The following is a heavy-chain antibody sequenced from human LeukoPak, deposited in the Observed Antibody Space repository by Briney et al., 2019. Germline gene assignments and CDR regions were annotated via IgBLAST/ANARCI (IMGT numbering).Heavy chain of an antibody. Sequence: SVKVSCKASGGTFSSYAISWVRQAPGQGLEWMGRIIPILGIANYAQKFQGRVTITADKSTSTAYMELSSLRPEDTAVYYCARDVSGYSGYVHSFDYWGQGTLVTVSS. CDR3: ARDVSGYSGYVHSFDY. CDR2: IIPILGIA. CDR1: GGTFSSYA. J-gene: IGHJ4*02. V-gene: IGHV1-69*04. D-gene: IGHD5-12*01.